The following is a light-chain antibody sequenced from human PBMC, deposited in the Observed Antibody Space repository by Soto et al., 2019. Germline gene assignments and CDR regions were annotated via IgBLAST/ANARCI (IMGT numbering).Light chain of an antibody. CDR1: SSDVGGYKY. Sequence: QSALTQPPSASGSPGQSVTISCTGTSSDVGGYKYVSWYQQHPGKAPKLMIYEVSKRPSGVPDRFSGSKSGNTASLTVSGLLAEDEADYYCSSYAGSNNPFVFGTGTKLTVL. V-gene: IGLV2-8*01. CDR3: SSYAGSNNPFV. J-gene: IGLJ1*01. CDR2: EVS.